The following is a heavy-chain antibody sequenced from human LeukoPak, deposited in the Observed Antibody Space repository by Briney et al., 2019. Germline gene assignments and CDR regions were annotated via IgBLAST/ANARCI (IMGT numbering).Heavy chain of an antibody. V-gene: IGHV1-18*01. CDR2: ISAYNGNT. CDR3: ARVYDFWSEFDY. Sequence: ASVKVSCXASGYTFTSYGISWVRQAHRQGLEWMGWISAYNGNTNYAQKLQGRVTMTTDTSTSTAYMELRSLRSDDTAVYYCARVYDFWSEFDYWGQGTLVTVSS. CDR1: GYTFTSYG. D-gene: IGHD3-3*01. J-gene: IGHJ4*02.